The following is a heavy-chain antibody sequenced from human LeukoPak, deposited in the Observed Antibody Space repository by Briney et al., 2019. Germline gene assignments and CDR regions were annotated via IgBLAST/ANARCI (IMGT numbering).Heavy chain of an antibody. J-gene: IGHJ4*02. CDR3: ARGLEVRRASYFDWLPDDY. CDR2: IIPIFGTA. V-gene: IGHV1-69*01. D-gene: IGHD3-9*01. Sequence: SVKVSCKASGGTFSSCAISWVRQAPGQGLEWMGGIIPIFGTANYAQKFQGRVTITADESTSTAYMELSSLRSEDTAVYYCARGLEVRRASYFDWLPDDYWGQGTLVTVSS. CDR1: GGTFSSCA.